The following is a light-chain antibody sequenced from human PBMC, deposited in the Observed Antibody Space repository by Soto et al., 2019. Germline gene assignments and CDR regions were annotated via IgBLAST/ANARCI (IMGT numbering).Light chain of an antibody. J-gene: IGKJ2*01. Sequence: EVVLTQSPATLSLSPGESAILSCRASQSVSKYLAWYQQKPRQAPRLLIYDASNRATGIPARFSGSGSGTDFTLTISSLEPEDFAVYYCQQRSNWPPGTTFGQGTKLEIK. CDR3: QQRSNWPPGTT. CDR2: DAS. V-gene: IGKV3-11*01. CDR1: QSVSKY.